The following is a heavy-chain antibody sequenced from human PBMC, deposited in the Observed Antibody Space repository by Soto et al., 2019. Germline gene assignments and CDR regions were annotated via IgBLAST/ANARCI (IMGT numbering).Heavy chain of an antibody. CDR3: ARWGPYGSGSYSFRYNWFDP. CDR1: GFSVSSSH. CDR2: IYSGGST. Sequence: EVQLVDSGGGLIQPGGSLRLSCAASGFSVSSSHMNWVRQAPGKGREWVSVIYSGGSTYYAVSVKGRFTISRDNSKNTVYLQMNSLRAEDTAVYYCARWGPYGSGSYSFRYNWFDPWGQGTLVTVYS. J-gene: IGHJ5*02. D-gene: IGHD3-10*01. V-gene: IGHV3-53*01.